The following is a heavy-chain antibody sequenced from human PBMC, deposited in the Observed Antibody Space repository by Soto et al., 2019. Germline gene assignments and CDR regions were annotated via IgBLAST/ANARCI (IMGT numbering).Heavy chain of an antibody. CDR2: IGPYDRKT. V-gene: IGHV1-18*01. CDR3: ARDPSGEVVPAASDS. Sequence: HVQLVQSGAEVKTPGASVKVSCRTSGYTFSNYGISWVRQAPGQGLEWMGWIGPYDRKTDYAQNFQGRVPMTADTSTSTAYMELRSLRSDDTAVYYCARDPSGEVVPAASDSWGQGTLVTVSS. D-gene: IGHD2-2*01. CDR1: GYTFSNYG. J-gene: IGHJ4*02.